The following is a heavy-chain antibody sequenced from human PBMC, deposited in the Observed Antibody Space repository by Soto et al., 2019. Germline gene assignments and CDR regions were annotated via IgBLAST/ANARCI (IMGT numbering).Heavy chain of an antibody. V-gene: IGHV1-2*04. CDR1: GYTFTGYY. CDR3: ARGTYYYDSSGYYYSY. J-gene: IGHJ4*02. CDR2: INPNSGGT. Sequence: GASVKVSCKASGYTFTGYYMHWVRQAPGQGLEWMGWINPNSGGTNYAQKFQGWVTMTRDTSISTAYMELSRLRSDDTAVYYCARGTYYYDSSGYYYSYWGQGTLVTVSS. D-gene: IGHD3-22*01.